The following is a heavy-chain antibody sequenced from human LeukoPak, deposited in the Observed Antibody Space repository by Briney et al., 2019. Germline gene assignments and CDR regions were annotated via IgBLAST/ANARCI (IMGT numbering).Heavy chain of an antibody. CDR3: ASSSSSGRFDY. Sequence: ASVKVSCKASGYTFTSYDINWVRQAPGQELEWMGWINPNSGGTKYAQKFQGRVTMTRDTSISTAYMELSRLRSDDTAVYYCASSSSSGRFDYWGQGTLVTVSS. D-gene: IGHD6-6*01. J-gene: IGHJ4*02. V-gene: IGHV1-2*02. CDR1: GYTFTSYD. CDR2: INPNSGGT.